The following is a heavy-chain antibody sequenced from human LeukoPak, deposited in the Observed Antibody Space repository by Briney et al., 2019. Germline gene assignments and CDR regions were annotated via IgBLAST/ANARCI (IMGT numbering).Heavy chain of an antibody. CDR3: AKFIDYDFWSGYQY. CDR2: ISDSGSST. V-gene: IGHV3-23*01. J-gene: IGHJ4*02. CDR1: GFTFSSYA. D-gene: IGHD3-3*01. Sequence: GGXLRLSCAASGFTFSSYAMSWVRQAPGKGVEGVSGISDSGSSTYYADSVKGRFTISRDNYKNRLYMQMNSLRVEDTAVYYCAKFIDYDFWSGYQYWGQGTLVTVSS.